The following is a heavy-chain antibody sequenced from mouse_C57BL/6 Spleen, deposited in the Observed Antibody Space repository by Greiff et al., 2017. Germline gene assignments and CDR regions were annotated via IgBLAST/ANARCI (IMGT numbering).Heavy chain of an antibody. J-gene: IGHJ3*01. CDR1: GYTFTDHT. CDR2: IYPRDGST. V-gene: IGHV1-78*01. Sequence: VQLQQSDAELVQPGASVKISCTVSGYTFTDHTIHWMKQRPEQGLEWIGYIYPRDGSTKYNEKFKGKATLTADKSSSTAYMQLNSLTSENSAVYFCASAYDSNWFAYWGQGTLVTVSA. D-gene: IGHD2-5*01. CDR3: ASAYDSNWFAY.